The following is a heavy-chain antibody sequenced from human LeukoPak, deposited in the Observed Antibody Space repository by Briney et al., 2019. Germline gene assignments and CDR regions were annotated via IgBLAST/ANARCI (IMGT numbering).Heavy chain of an antibody. CDR1: GFTFSSYS. D-gene: IGHD6-13*01. V-gene: IGHV3-48*01. Sequence: GGSLRLSCAVSGFTFSSYSMNWVRQAPGKGLEWVSYISSSSSTIYYADSVKGRFTISRDNAKNSLYLQMNSLRAEDTAVYYCARDGEAAAGLGFDYWGQGTLVTVSS. CDR3: ARDGEAAAGLGFDY. CDR2: ISSSSSTI. J-gene: IGHJ4*02.